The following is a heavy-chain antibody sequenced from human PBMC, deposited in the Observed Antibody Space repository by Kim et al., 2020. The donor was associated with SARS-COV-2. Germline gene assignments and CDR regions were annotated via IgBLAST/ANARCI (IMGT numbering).Heavy chain of an antibody. Sequence: GGSLRLSCAASGFTFSSYEMNWVRQAPGKGLEWVSYISSSGSTIYYADSVKGRFTISRDNAKNSLYLQMNSLRAEDTAVYYCARERPVGDYWGQGTLVTVSS. J-gene: IGHJ4*02. CDR1: GFTFSSYE. CDR2: ISSSGSTI. V-gene: IGHV3-48*03. CDR3: ARERPVGDY.